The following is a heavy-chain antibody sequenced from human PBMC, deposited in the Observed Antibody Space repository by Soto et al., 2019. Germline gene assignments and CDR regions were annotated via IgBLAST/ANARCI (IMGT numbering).Heavy chain of an antibody. D-gene: IGHD3-9*01. CDR3: ARDPRDYETLKDDSNYSDS. CDR2: ISPKNGKT. J-gene: IGHJ4*02. Sequence: GASVKVSCKASGYTXISYGINWVRQAPGQGLEWMGWISPKNGKTKYAEKGQGRVPMTTDTSTSTAYMEVRSLRSDDTAVYYCARDPRDYETLKDDSNYSDSWGQGTLVTVSS. V-gene: IGHV1-18*04. CDR1: GYTXISYG.